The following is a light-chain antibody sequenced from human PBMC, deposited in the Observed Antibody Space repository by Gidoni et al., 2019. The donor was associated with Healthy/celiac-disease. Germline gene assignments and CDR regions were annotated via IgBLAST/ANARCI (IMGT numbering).Light chain of an antibody. CDR2: GKN. J-gene: IGLJ3*02. CDR3: NSRDSSGNHQV. Sequence: SSELTQDPAVSVALGQTVRITCQGDSLRSYYASWYQQKPGQAPVLVISGKNNRPPGIPDLFSGSSSGNTASLTITGAQAEDEADYYCNSRDSSGNHQVFGGGTKLTVL. CDR1: SLRSYY. V-gene: IGLV3-19*01.